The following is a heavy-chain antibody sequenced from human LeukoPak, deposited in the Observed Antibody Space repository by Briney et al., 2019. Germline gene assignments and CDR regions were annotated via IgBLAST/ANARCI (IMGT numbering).Heavy chain of an antibody. Sequence: SETLSLTCSVSGGTFGGYYWNWIRQSAGKGLERIGRIYKSGSTNYNPSLKSRVTISIDKSNNQFSLILRSVTAADTAVYYCARGGYYGSGSYSAYDYYYMDVWGKGTTVTVAS. J-gene: IGHJ6*03. CDR3: ARGGYYGSGSYSAYDYYYMDV. D-gene: IGHD3-10*01. V-gene: IGHV4-4*07. CDR1: GGTFGGYY. CDR2: IYKSGST.